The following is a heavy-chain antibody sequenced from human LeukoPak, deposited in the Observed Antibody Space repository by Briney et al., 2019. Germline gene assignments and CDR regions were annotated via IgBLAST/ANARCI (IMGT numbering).Heavy chain of an antibody. D-gene: IGHD3-10*01. CDR2: IRYDGNNK. CDR1: GFTFSSYG. J-gene: IGHJ3*02. CDR3: AKDLSSAFDI. V-gene: IGHV3-30*02. Sequence: GGSLRLSCAASGFTFSSYGMHWVRQAPGKGLEWVAFIRYDGNNKFYGDSVKGRFTISRDNSKNTLYLQMNSLRGEDTAVYYCAKDLSSAFDIWGQGTMVTVSP.